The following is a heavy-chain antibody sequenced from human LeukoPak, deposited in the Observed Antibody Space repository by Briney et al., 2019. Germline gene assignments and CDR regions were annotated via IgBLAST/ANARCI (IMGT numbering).Heavy chain of an antibody. CDR3: AREPLPTVLYGMDV. V-gene: IGHV6-1*01. J-gene: IGHJ6*02. CDR1: GDSLTSNSAA. CDR2: TYYRSKWYN. D-gene: IGHD2/OR15-2a*01. Sequence: ASQTLSLTCAISGDSLTSNSAAWHWIRQSPSRGLEWLGRTYYRSKWYNDYAVSVKSRITINPDTSKNQFSLQLNSVTPEDTAVYYCAREPLPTVLYGMDVWGQGTTVTVSS.